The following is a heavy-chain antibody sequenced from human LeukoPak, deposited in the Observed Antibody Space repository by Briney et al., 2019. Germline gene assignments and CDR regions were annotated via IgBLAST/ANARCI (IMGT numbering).Heavy chain of an antibody. V-gene: IGHV4-61*09. CDR3: ARDAKYQLPTY. D-gene: IGHD2-2*01. CDR1: GYSVSSGSYY. Sequence: SETLSLTCTVSGYSVSSGSYYWSWIRQPAGKGLEWIGHIYTSGNTNYNPSLKSRVTISVDTSKNQFSLKLSSVTAADTAVYYCARDAKYQLPTYWGQGTLVSVSS. J-gene: IGHJ4*02. CDR2: IYTSGNT.